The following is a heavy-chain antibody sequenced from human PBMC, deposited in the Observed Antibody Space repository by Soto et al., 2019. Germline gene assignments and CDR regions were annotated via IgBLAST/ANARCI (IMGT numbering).Heavy chain of an antibody. CDR2: ISYDGSNK. D-gene: IGHD2-2*01. V-gene: IGHV3-30*03. J-gene: IGHJ6*02. CDR3: XXXXXXVXVPAAMNYYYGMDV. Sequence: QVQLVESGGGVVQPGRSLRLSCAASGFTFSSYGMHWVRQAPGKGLEWVAVISYDGSNKYYADSVKGRFTISRDNSKXXXXXXXXXXXXXXXXXXXXXXXXXXVXVPAAMNYYYGMDVWGQGTTVTVSS. CDR1: GFTFSSYG.